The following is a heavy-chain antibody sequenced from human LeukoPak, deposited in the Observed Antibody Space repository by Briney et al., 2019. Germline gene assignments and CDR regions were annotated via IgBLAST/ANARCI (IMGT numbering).Heavy chain of an antibody. D-gene: IGHD2-2*01. CDR1: GGSFSGSY. V-gene: IGHV4-34*01. CDR3: ARGRGPTRALEKDIVVVPAEVGFDY. J-gene: IGHJ4*02. CDR2: FNHSGST. Sequence: SETLSLTCAVYGGSFSGSYWSWIRKPPGKGLEWIGEFNHSGSTTSNPSLKSRVTISVDTSKNQFSLKLSSVTAADTAVYYCARGRGPTRALEKDIVVVPAEVGFDYWGQGTLVTVSS.